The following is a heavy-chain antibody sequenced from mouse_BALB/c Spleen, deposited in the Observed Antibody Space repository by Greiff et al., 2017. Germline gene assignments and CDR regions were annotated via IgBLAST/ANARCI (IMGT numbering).Heavy chain of an antibody. CDR3: ARTDYDVPLFAY. V-gene: IGHV3-6*02. CDR2: ISYDGSN. J-gene: IGHJ3*01. Sequence: EVQLQESGPGLVKPSQSLSLTCSVTGYSITSGYYWNWIRQFPGNKLEWMGYISYDGSNNYNPSLKNRISITRDTSKNQFFLKLNSVTTEDTATYYCARTDYDVPLFAYWGQGTLVTVSA. D-gene: IGHD2-4*01. CDR1: GYSITSGYY.